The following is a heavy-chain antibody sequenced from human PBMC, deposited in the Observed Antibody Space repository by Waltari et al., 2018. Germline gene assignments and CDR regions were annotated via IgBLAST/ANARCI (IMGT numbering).Heavy chain of an antibody. Sequence: QVQLQESGPGLVKPSQTLSLTCTVSGGSISSGSYYWGWIRQPAGKGLEWIGRIYTSGSTNYNPSLKSRVTISVDTSKNQFSLKLSSVTAADTAVYYCARETNTAMGSRDDYWGQGTLVTVSS. CDR2: IYTSGST. D-gene: IGHD5-18*01. V-gene: IGHV4-61*02. CDR3: ARETNTAMGSRDDY. J-gene: IGHJ4*02. CDR1: GGSISSGSYY.